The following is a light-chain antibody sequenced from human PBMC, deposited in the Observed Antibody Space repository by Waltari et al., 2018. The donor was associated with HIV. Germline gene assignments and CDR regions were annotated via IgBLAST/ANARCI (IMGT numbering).Light chain of an antibody. CDR3: QSYDSSLSGWV. V-gene: IGLV1-40*01. CDR2: GNS. Sequence: QSVLTQPPSVSGAPGQRVTISCTGSSSNIGAGYYVHWYQQLTGPAPKLLIYGNSNRPSGVPDRFSGSKSGTSASLAITGLQAEDEADYYCQSYDSSLSGWVFGGGTKLTVL. CDR1: SSNIGAGYY. J-gene: IGLJ3*02.